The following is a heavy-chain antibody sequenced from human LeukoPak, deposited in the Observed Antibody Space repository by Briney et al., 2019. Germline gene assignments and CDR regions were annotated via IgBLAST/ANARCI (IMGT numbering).Heavy chain of an antibody. CDR3: ARDSSGWYYFDY. Sequence: AGGSLRLSCAASGFTFNTYAMSWVRQAPGKGLEWVSAISGSGGSTYYADSVKGRFTISRDNSKNTLYLQMNSLRAEDTAVYYCARDSSGWYYFDYWGQGTLVTVSS. J-gene: IGHJ4*02. V-gene: IGHV3-23*01. D-gene: IGHD6-19*01. CDR1: GFTFNTYA. CDR2: ISGSGGST.